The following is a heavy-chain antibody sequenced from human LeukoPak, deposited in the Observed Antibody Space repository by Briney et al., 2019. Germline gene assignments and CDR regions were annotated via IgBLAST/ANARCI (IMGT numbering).Heavy chain of an antibody. J-gene: IGHJ4*02. D-gene: IGHD3-9*01. CDR3: ARRLADRYSYFDY. CDR2: IYYSGST. Sequence: SETLSLTCTVSGGSISSGGYYWSWIRQHPGKGLEWIGYIYYSGSTYYNPSLKSRVTISVDTSKNQFSLKLSSVTAADTAVYYCARRLADRYSYFDYWGQGTVVTVSS. V-gene: IGHV4-31*03. CDR1: GGSISSGGYY.